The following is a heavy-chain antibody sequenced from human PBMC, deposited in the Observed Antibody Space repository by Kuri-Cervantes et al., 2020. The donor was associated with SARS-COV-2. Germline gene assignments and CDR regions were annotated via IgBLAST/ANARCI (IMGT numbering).Heavy chain of an antibody. D-gene: IGHD4-17*01. J-gene: IGHJ6*03. CDR3: ARRAYGEQVDYYYMDV. V-gene: IGHV5-51*01. Sequence: KVSCKGSGYSFTSYWIGWVRQMPGKGLEWMGIIYPGDSDTRYSPSFQGQVIISADTSINTAFLQWSSLKASDTAMYYCARRAYGEQVDYYYMDVWGKGTTVTVSS. CDR1: GYSFTSYW. CDR2: IYPGDSDT.